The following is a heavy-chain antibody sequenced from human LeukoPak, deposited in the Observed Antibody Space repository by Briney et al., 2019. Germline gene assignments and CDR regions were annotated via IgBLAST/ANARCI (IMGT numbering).Heavy chain of an antibody. CDR3: ARLFRRTIDY. Sequence: SETLSLTCAVYGGSFSGYYWSWIRQPPGKGLEWIGEINHSGSTNYIPSLKSRVTISVDTSKNQFSLKLSSVTAADTAVYYCARLFRRTIDYWGQGTLVTVSS. V-gene: IGHV4-34*01. J-gene: IGHJ4*02. CDR1: GGSFSGYY. D-gene: IGHD4/OR15-4a*01. CDR2: INHSGST.